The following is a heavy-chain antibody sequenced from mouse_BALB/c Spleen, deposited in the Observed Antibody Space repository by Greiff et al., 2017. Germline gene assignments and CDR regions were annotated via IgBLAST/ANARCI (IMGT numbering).Heavy chain of an antibody. D-gene: IGHD2-4*01. J-gene: IGHJ4*01. V-gene: IGHV2-6-7*01. CDR2: IWGDGST. Sequence: VKLVESGPGLVAPSQSLSITCTVSGFSLTGYGVNWVRQPPGKGLEWLGMIWGDGSTDYNSALKSRLSISKDNSKSQVFLKMNSLQTDDTARYYWARGGDYEDYAMDYWGQGTSVTVSS. CDR3: ARGGDYEDYAMDY. CDR1: GFSLTGYG.